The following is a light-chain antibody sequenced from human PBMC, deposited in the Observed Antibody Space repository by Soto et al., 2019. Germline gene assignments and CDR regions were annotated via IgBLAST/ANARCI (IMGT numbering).Light chain of an antibody. J-gene: IGLJ7*01. V-gene: IGLV2-14*01. Sequence: QSLLTQPASVSGSPGQSITISCTGTSSDVGGYNYISWYQQHPGKAPKFIIYDVRNRPSGVSNRFSGSRSGNTASLTISGLQAEDEADYYCSSYTSSSTVIFGGGTQLTVL. CDR2: DVR. CDR3: SSYTSSSTVI. CDR1: SSDVGGYNY.